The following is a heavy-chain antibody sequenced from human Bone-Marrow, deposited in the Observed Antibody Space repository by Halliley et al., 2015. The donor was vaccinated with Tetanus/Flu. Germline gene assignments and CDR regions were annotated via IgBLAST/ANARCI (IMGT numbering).Heavy chain of an antibody. D-gene: IGHD1-26*01. Sequence: WIGCIYFSGSTNYNPSLKSRLTISIDTSKILFSLNLTAVTATDTAIYYCARGDRVGATYYFDYWGQGTLVAVSS. V-gene: IGHV4-61*03. J-gene: IGHJ4*02. CDR2: IYFSGST. CDR3: ARGDRVGATYYFDY.